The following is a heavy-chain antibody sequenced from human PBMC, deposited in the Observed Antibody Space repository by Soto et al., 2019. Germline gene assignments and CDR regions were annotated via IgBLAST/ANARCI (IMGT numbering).Heavy chain of an antibody. J-gene: IGHJ4*02. V-gene: IGHV4-39*01. Sequence: NPSETLSLTCTVSGGSINSANYYWGWIRQPLGKGLEWIGNVYYRGTTYYNPSLKGRVTISVDTSKNQFSLKLSSVTAADSAVFFCVRHQRYSSGWYIDYWGQGTPVTSPQ. CDR3: VRHQRYSSGWYIDY. D-gene: IGHD6-19*01. CDR1: GGSINSANYY. CDR2: VYYRGTT.